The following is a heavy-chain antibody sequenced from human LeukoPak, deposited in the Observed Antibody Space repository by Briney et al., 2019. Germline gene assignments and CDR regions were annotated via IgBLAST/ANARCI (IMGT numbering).Heavy chain of an antibody. CDR1: GGSFSGYY. J-gene: IGHJ4*02. V-gene: IGHV4-34*01. D-gene: IGHD3-3*01. Sequence: SETLSLTCAVYGGSFSGYYWSWIRQPPGKGLEWIREINHSGSTNYNPSLKSRVTISVDTSKNQFSLKLSSVTAADTAVYYCARGRGPYYDFWSGYRFDYWGQGTLVTVSS. CDR3: ARGRGPYYDFWSGYRFDY. CDR2: INHSGST.